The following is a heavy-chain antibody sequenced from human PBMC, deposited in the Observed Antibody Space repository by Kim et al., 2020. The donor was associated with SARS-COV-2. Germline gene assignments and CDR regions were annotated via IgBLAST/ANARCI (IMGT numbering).Heavy chain of an antibody. V-gene: IGHV1-2*02. J-gene: IGHJ4*02. Sequence: QKFQGRVTMTRDTSISTAYMELSRLRSDDTAVYYCARVWFGEATTPYFDYWGQGTLVTVSS. D-gene: IGHD3-10*01. CDR3: ARVWFGEATTPYFDY.